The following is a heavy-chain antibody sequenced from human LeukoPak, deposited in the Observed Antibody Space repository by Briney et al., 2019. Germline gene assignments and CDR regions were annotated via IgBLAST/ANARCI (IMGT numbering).Heavy chain of an antibody. D-gene: IGHD2/OR15-2a*01. CDR2: SYYSGIT. Sequence: SETLSLTCTVSGGSTNNYYWDWIRHPPGEGLEWIGYSYYSGITNTNPSLKSRVNISLDTSRNQFSLNLSSVTAADTAVYYCARLGSVSMPFDYWGQGTLVTVSS. CDR1: GGSTNNYY. CDR3: ARLGSVSMPFDY. V-gene: IGHV4-59*08. J-gene: IGHJ4*02.